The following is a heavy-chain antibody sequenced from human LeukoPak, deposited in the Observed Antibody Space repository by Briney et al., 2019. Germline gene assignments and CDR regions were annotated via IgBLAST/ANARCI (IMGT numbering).Heavy chain of an antibody. D-gene: IGHD1-1*01. CDR2: IRSKANSYAT. CDR3: TRTQLDGTFYYYYYYMDV. CDR1: GFTFSGSA. V-gene: IGHV3-73*01. Sequence: PGGSLRLSCAASGFTFSGSAMHWVRQASGKWLEWVGRIRSKANSYATAYAASVKGRFTISRDDSKNTAYLQMNSLKTEDTAVYYCTRTQLDGTFYYYYYYMDVWGKGTTVTVSS. J-gene: IGHJ6*03.